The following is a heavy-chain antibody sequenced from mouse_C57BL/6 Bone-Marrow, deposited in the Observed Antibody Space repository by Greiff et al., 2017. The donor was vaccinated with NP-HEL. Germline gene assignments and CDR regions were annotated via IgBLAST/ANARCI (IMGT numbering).Heavy chain of an antibody. J-gene: IGHJ4*01. CDR1: GFTFSSYA. V-gene: IGHV5-4*01. CDR3: ARDPHYYGSSYAYYYAMDY. D-gene: IGHD1-1*01. CDR2: ISAGGSYT. Sequence: EVKLVESGGGLVKPGGSLKLSCAASGFTFSSYAMSWVRQTPEQRLEWVATISAGGSYTYYPDNVKGRFTIYRDNAKNNLYMQMSHLKSKDTAMYYCARDPHYYGSSYAYYYAMDYWGQGTSVTVSS.